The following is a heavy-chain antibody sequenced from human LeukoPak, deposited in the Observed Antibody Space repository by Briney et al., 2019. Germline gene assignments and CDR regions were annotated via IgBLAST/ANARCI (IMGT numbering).Heavy chain of an antibody. D-gene: IGHD2-15*01. CDR2: ISGSSSST. CDR1: GFTFSDYY. Sequence: GGSLRLSCAASGFTFSDYYMSWIRQAPGKGLEWLSYISGSSSSTSYADSVKGRFTISRDNAKNSMYLQMNSLRAEDTAVYYCSRDPRLVDYWGQGTLVTVSS. J-gene: IGHJ4*02. CDR3: SRDPRLVDY. V-gene: IGHV3-11*05.